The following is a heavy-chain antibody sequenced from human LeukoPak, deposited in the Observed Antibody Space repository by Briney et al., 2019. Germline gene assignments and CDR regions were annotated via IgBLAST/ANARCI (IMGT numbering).Heavy chain of an antibody. CDR2: IYSGGST. CDR3: ARRGGDY. D-gene: IGHD3-16*01. V-gene: IGHV3-53*01. J-gene: IGHJ4*02. Sequence: GGSLRLSCAASGFTFSGSAMHWVRQASGKGLEWVSVIYSGGSTYYADSVKGRFTISRDNSKNTLYLQMNSLRAEDTAVYYCARRGGDYWDQGTLVTVSS. CDR1: GFTFSGSA.